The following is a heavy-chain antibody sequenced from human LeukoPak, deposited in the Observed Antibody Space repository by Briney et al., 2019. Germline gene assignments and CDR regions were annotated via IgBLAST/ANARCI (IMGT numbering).Heavy chain of an antibody. CDR1: GFTFSSFA. Sequence: GGSLRLSCAASGFTFSSFAIHWVRQAPGKGLEWVAVISYDGSNKYYADSVKGRFTISRDNSKNTLYLQMNSLRAEDTAVYYCARGPGSGTGGMDVWGQGTTVTVSS. CDR3: ARGPGSGTGGMDV. V-gene: IGHV3-30*03. J-gene: IGHJ6*02. D-gene: IGHD3-10*01. CDR2: ISYDGSNK.